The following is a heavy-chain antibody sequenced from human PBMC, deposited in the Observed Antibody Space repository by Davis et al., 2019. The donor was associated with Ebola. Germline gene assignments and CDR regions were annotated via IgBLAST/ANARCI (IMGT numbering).Heavy chain of an antibody. D-gene: IGHD4-17*01. CDR3: ARHTPFMTTVNKALDY. Sequence: ASVKVSCKASGYTFTSYYMHWVRQAPGQGLEWMGIINPSGGSTSYAQKFQGRVTMTRVTSTSTVYMELSSLRSEDTAVYYCARHTPFMTTVNKALDYWGQGTLVTVSS. CDR1: GYTFTSYY. CDR2: INPSGGST. J-gene: IGHJ4*02. V-gene: IGHV1-46*01.